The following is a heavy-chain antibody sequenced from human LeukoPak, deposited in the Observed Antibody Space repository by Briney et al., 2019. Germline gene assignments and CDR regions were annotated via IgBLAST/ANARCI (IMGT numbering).Heavy chain of an antibody. CDR2: IYYSGST. CDR3: ARVLLLQCGSGSYTD. CDR1: GGSISSGGYS. J-gene: IGHJ4*02. Sequence: SETLSLTCAVSGGSISSGGYSWSWIRQPPGKGLEWIGYIYYSGSTNYNPSLKSRVTISVETSKNEFSLKLRSVTAADTAVYYCARVLLLQCGSGSYTDWGQGTLVTVSS. D-gene: IGHD3-10*01. V-gene: IGHV4-61*08.